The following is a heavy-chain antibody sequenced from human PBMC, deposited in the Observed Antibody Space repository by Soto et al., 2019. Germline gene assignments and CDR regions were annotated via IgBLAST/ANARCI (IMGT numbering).Heavy chain of an antibody. CDR1: GFTFSSFG. CDR3: ARDPDGIIDFDY. Sequence: EVQLVESGGGLLQPGGSLRLSCAVSGFTFSSFGMNWVRQAPGKGLEWISYITSDSSTRHYADFVKGRFTISRDNAKSSLYLQMNSLRDEDTAVYFYARDPDGIIDFDYWGQGTQVTVSS. V-gene: IGHV3-48*02. CDR2: ITSDSSTR. J-gene: IGHJ4*02. D-gene: IGHD3-10*01.